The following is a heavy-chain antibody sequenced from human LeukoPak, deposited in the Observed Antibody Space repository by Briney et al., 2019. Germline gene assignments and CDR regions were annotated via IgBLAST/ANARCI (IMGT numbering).Heavy chain of an antibody. CDR2: ISSSSSYI. CDR3: ARTPMVAGTVVPNWFDP. CDR1: GFTFSSYS. J-gene: IGHJ5*02. D-gene: IGHD6-19*01. V-gene: IGHV3-21*01. Sequence: GGSLRLSCAASGFTFSSYSMNWVRQAPGKGLEWVSSISSSSSYIYYADSVKGRFTISRDNAKNSPYLQMNSLRAEDTAVYYCARTPMVAGTVVPNWFDPWGQGTLVTVSS.